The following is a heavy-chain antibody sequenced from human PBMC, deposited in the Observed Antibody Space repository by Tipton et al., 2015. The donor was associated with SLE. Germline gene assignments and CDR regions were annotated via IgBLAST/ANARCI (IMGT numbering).Heavy chain of an antibody. J-gene: IGHJ6*02. Sequence: SLRLSCAASGFTFSSYEMNWVRQAPGKGLEWVSYISSSGGTKYYADSVKGRFTISRDNSKNTLYVQMNSLRAEDTAVYYCARDLVGPTGYGMDVWGQGTTVTVSS. V-gene: IGHV3-48*03. CDR1: GFTFSSYE. CDR3: ARDLVGPTGYGMDV. D-gene: IGHD1-26*01. CDR2: ISSSGGTK.